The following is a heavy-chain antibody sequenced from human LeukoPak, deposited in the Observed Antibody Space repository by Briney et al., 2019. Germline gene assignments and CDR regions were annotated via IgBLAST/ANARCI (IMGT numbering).Heavy chain of an antibody. J-gene: IGHJ4*02. CDR2: ISAYNGNT. D-gene: IGHD3-22*01. CDR1: GYSFTSYG. CDR3: ARDLSHRYNYDSRGYYILFDH. V-gene: IGHV1-18*01. Sequence: ASVKVSCKTSGYSFTSYGISWVRQAPGQGLEWMGWISAYNGNTNYAQKVQGRVTMTTDTSTSTAYMELRSLRSDDTAVYYCARDLSHRYNYDSRGYYILFDHWGQGTLVTVSS.